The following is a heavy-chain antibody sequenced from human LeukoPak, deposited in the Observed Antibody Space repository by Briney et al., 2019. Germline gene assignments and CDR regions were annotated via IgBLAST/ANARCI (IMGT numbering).Heavy chain of an antibody. CDR1: GGSFSGYY. Sequence: SETLSLTCAVYGGSFSGYYWSWIRQPPGKGLEWIGEINHSGSTNYNPSLKSRVTISVDTSKNQFSLKLSSVTAADTAVYYCARLTYYDYVWGSYRYYFYYWGQGTLVTVSS. J-gene: IGHJ4*02. V-gene: IGHV4-34*01. D-gene: IGHD3-16*02. CDR3: ARLTYYDYVWGSYRYYFYY. CDR2: INHSGST.